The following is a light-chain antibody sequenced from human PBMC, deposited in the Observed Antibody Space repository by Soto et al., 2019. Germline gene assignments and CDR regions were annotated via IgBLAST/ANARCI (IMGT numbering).Light chain of an antibody. CDR3: QQYNRYS. CDR2: HAS. J-gene: IGKJ1*01. Sequence: DIHLTKSPSSLAASVGARLTITCRASRSISIYVNWYPQKPGTAPKXLIXHASTLESGVPSRFSGSASGTEFTLTIRSLQAYEFATYYCQQYNRYSFGQGTKVDIK. V-gene: IGKV1-5*01. CDR1: RSISIY.